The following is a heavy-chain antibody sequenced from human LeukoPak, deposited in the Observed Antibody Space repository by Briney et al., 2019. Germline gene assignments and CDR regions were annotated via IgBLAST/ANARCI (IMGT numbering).Heavy chain of an antibody. CDR3: AKLKRVGIAPFDD. CDR2: ISGSGNKT. V-gene: IGHV3-23*01. J-gene: IGHJ4*02. D-gene: IGHD3-10*01. CDR1: GFTFSHFA. Sequence: QAGGSLRLSCAASGFTFSHFAMSWVRQAPGKGLHWVSTISGSGNKTYDADSVKGRFTISRANSKNTLYLQMTGLRAEDTAVYYCAKLKRVGIAPFDDWGQGTLVTVSS.